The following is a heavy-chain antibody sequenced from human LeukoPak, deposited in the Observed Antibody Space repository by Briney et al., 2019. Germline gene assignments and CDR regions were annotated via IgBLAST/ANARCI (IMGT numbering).Heavy chain of an antibody. J-gene: IGHJ3*02. CDR1: GFTFRTFG. Sequence: PGRSLRLSCAASGFTFRTFGMHWVRQAPGKGLEWVAIIWYGGINKYCADSVKGRFTISRDNSKNTLYLQTNSLRAEDTAVYYCARDYYDSSGQLHAGAHAFDIWGQGTMVTVSS. V-gene: IGHV3-33*01. CDR2: IWYGGINK. CDR3: ARDYYDSSGQLHAGAHAFDI. D-gene: IGHD3-22*01.